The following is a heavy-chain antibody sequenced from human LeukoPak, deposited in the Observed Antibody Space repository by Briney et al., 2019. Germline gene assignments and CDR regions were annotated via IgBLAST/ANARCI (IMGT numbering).Heavy chain of an antibody. CDR1: GFTFSSYS. D-gene: IGHD5-12*01. Sequence: GGSLRLSCAASGFTFSSYSMNWVRQAPGKGLEWVSYISSSSSTIYYADSVKGRFTISRDNAKNSPYLQMNSLRAEDTAVYYCARDILVATIYGGGFDYWGQGTLVTVSS. J-gene: IGHJ4*02. CDR3: ARDILVATIYGGGFDY. CDR2: ISSSSSTI. V-gene: IGHV3-48*01.